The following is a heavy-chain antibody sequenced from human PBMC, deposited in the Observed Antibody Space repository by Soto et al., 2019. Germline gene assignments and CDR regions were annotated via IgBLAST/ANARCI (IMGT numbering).Heavy chain of an antibody. CDR3: ATGGLPMGYYLFDY. J-gene: IGHJ4*02. V-gene: IGHV1-24*01. Sequence: ASVKVSCKASGYTFTSYYMHWVRQAPGKGLEWMGGFDPEDGETIYAQKFQGRVTMTEDTSTDTAYMELSSLRSEDTAVYYCATGGLPMGYYLFDYWGQGTLVTVSS. CDR1: GYTFTSYY. D-gene: IGHD3-10*01. CDR2: FDPEDGET.